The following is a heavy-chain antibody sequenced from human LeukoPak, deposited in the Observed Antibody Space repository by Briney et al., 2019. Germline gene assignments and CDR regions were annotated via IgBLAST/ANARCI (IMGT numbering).Heavy chain of an antibody. Sequence: GGSLRLSCAASGFTFSSYDMHWVRQATGKGLEWVSAIGTAGDTYYPGSVKGRFTISRENAKNSLYLQMNSLRAGDTAVYYCARIRSGYFNNGGQGTWATVPS. CDR1: GFTFSSYD. V-gene: IGHV3-13*01. CDR2: IGTAGDT. J-gene: IGHJ4*02. D-gene: IGHD2-15*01. CDR3: ARIRSGYFNN.